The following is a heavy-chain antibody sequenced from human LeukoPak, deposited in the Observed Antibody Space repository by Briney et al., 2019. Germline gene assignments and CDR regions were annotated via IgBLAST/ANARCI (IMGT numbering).Heavy chain of an antibody. J-gene: IGHJ6*03. Sequence: GASVKVSCKASGYTFTSYGISWVRQAPGQGLEWMGWISAYNGNTNYAQKLQGRVTMTTDTSTSTAYMELRSLRSDDTAVYYCARVNAIVVVPARGLYYYYMDVWGKGTTVTVSS. CDR3: ARVNAIVVVPARGLYYYYMDV. CDR2: ISAYNGNT. V-gene: IGHV1-18*01. CDR1: GYTFTSYG. D-gene: IGHD2-2*01.